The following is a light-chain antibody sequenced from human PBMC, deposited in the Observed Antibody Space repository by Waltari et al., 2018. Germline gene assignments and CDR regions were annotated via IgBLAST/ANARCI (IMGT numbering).Light chain of an antibody. V-gene: IGLV3-1*01. CDR1: KLGDKY. J-gene: IGLJ1*01. CDR2: QDN. CDR3: QVWDSSTEYV. Sequence: SYELTQPPSVSVSPGQTASITCSGDKLGDKYPCWYQQKPGQSPVLVIYQDNKRPSGIPERFSGSNSGNTATLTISGTQAMDEADYYCQVWDSSTEYVFGTGTKVTVL.